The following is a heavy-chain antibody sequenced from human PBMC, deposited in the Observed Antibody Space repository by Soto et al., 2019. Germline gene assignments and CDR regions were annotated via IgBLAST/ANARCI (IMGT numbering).Heavy chain of an antibody. V-gene: IGHV3-33*01. Sequence: GESLKISCAASGFTFSNYGMHWVRQAPGKGLEWVAIIWHDGNNKYYADSVRGRFIISRDNSKNRLYLQMNSLRAEDTAVYYCASDLVGASDSYGLDVWGQGALVTASS. D-gene: IGHD1-26*01. CDR3: ASDLVGASDSYGLDV. CDR1: GFTFSNYG. CDR2: IWHDGNNK. J-gene: IGHJ6*02.